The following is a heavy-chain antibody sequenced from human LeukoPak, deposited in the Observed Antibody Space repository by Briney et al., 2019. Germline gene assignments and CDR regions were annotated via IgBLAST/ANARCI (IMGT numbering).Heavy chain of an antibody. Sequence: GGSLRLSCAASGFTFSNYGMHWVRQAPGKGLEWVAVIWYDGSNKYYVDSVKGRFTISRDNSKNTLYLQMNSLRAEDTAVYYCARDSSGWSKNYWGQGTLVTVSS. CDR3: ARDSSGWSKNY. CDR2: IWYDGSNK. D-gene: IGHD6-19*01. J-gene: IGHJ4*02. V-gene: IGHV3-33*01. CDR1: GFTFSNYG.